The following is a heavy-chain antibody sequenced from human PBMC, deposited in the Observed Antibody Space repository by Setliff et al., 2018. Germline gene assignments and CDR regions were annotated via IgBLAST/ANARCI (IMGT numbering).Heavy chain of an antibody. D-gene: IGHD3-10*01. Sequence: SETLSLTCTVSGDSISSGINYWSWIRQPAGKGLEWIGHIDPSGNTNYSPSLKSRVTISGDTSKNQFSLKLTSVTAADTAVYYCARSLGSGSYYNSRPYYSDYWGQGTLVT. CDR2: IDPSGNT. CDR3: ARSLGSGSYYNSRPYYSDY. J-gene: IGHJ4*02. CDR1: GDSISSGINY. V-gene: IGHV4-61*09.